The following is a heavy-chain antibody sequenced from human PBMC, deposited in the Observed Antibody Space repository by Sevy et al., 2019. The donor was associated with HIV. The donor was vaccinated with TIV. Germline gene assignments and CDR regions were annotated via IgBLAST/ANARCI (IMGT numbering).Heavy chain of an antibody. V-gene: IGHV3-30-3*01. J-gene: IGHJ4*02. D-gene: IGHD6-19*01. Sequence: GGSLRLSCAASGFSFSTHAMHWVRQAPGKGLDWVALISYDGTAKYYADSVKGRFTVSRDDSKNTLYLQMNSLRPEDSGCYYGGREGGHTSAWTAGNYWGQGTQVTVSS. CDR3: GREGGHTSAWTAGNY. CDR1: GFSFSTHA. CDR2: ISYDGTAK.